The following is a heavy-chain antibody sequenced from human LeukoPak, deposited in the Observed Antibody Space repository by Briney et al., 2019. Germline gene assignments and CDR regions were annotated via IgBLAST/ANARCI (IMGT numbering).Heavy chain of an antibody. Sequence: GGSLRLSCAASGFTFSSYAMSWVRQAPGKGLEWVSAISGSGGSTYYADSVKGRFTISRDNSKNTLYLQMNSLRAEDTAVYYCARDLRRSSGRYGSRLFDYWGQGTLVTVSS. CDR3: ARDLRRSSGRYGSRLFDY. J-gene: IGHJ4*02. D-gene: IGHD6-19*01. V-gene: IGHV3-23*01. CDR1: GFTFSSYA. CDR2: ISGSGGST.